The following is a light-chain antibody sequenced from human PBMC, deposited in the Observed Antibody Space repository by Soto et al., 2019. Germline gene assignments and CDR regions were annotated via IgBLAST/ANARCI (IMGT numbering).Light chain of an antibody. Sequence: DIQMTQSPSSVSASVVDRVTITCRASQDISSWVAWYQQKPGKAPKLLIFDASTLENGVPARFSGSRSGPEFSLTISSLQPDDFATYYCQQYNGLITFGQGTRLEIK. J-gene: IGKJ5*01. CDR2: DAS. V-gene: IGKV1-5*01. CDR3: QQYNGLIT. CDR1: QDISSW.